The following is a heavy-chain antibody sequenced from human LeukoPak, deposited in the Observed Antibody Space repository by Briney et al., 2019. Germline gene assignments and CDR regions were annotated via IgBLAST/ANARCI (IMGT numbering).Heavy chain of an antibody. CDR3: ARDQRVAYSSRWYGGASDI. V-gene: IGHV3-33*01. CDR1: GFTFSSYG. CDR2: IWYDGSNK. Sequence: PGGSLRLSCAASGFTFSSYGMHWVRQAPGEGLEWVAVIWYDGSNKYYADSVKGRFTISRDNSKNTLYLQMNSLRAEDTAVYYCARDQRVAYSSRWYGGASDIWGQGTMVTVSS. J-gene: IGHJ3*02. D-gene: IGHD6-13*01.